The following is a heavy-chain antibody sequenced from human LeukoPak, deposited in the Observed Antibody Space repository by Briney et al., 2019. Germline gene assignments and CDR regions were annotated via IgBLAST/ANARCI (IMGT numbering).Heavy chain of an antibody. Sequence: ASVKVSCKASGGTFSSYAISWVRQAPGQGLEWMGRIIPIFGTANYAQKFQGRVTITTDESTSTAYMELSSLRSEDTAVCYCARVGKRYWFDPWGQGTLVTVSS. J-gene: IGHJ5*02. CDR1: GGTFSSYA. CDR3: ARVGKRYWFDP. CDR2: IIPIFGTA. V-gene: IGHV1-69*05. D-gene: IGHD4-23*01.